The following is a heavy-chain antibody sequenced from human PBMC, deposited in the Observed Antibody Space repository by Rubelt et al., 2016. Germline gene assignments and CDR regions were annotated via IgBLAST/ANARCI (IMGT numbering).Heavy chain of an antibody. CDR1: GGSISSYY. J-gene: IGHJ5*02. V-gene: IGHV4-4*07. CDR3: ARWGYYDDSSVCGFDP. D-gene: IGHD3-22*01. Sequence: QLQLQDSGPGLVKPSETLSLTCTVSGGSISSYYWSWIRQPPGKGLEWIGRIYTNGSTNYNPSLKSRVIISVETSKNQFSLKLSAVTAADTAVYYCARWGYYDDSSVCGFDPWVQGTLVTVAS. CDR2: IYTNGST.